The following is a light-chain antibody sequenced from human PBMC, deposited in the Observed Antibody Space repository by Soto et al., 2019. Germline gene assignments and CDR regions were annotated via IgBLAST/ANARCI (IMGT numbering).Light chain of an antibody. CDR3: QQYYSAPTWT. J-gene: IGKJ1*01. Sequence: DIVMTQSPDSLAVSLGERATINCKSSQSIFYSSNNKNYLAWFQQKPGQPPKLPIYWASTRESGVPDRFSGSGSGTDFTLTISGLQAEDVAVYYCQQYYSAPTWTFGQGTKVEIK. CDR1: QSIFYSSNNKNY. V-gene: IGKV4-1*01. CDR2: WAS.